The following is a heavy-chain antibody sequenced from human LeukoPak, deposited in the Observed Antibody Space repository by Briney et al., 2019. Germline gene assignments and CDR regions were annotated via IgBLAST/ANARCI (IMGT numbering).Heavy chain of an antibody. V-gene: IGHV4-39*01. CDR1: GGSLSNSNYY. D-gene: IGHD4-11*01. CDR2: IHYSVST. Sequence: PSETLSLTCTVSGGSLSNSNYYCGWIRQPPGRGLEWIGSIHYSVSTNYNPSLKSRVTISVDTSKNRFSLKLYSVTAADTAVYSCARHPSCTTVTHCSFDYWGQGTLVTVSS. J-gene: IGHJ4*02. CDR3: ARHPSCTTVTHCSFDY.